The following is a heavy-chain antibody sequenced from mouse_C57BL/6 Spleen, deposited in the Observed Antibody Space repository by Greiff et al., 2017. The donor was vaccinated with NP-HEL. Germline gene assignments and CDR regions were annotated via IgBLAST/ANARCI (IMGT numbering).Heavy chain of an antibody. CDR1: GFTFSSYA. J-gene: IGHJ2*01. Sequence: EVMLVESGGGLVKPGGSLKLSCAASGFTFSSYAMSWVRQTPEKRLEWVATISDGGSYTYYPDNVKGRFTISRDNAKNNLYLQMSHLKSEDTAMYYCARGGLVHYFDYWGQGTTLTVSS. V-gene: IGHV5-4*03. CDR3: ARGGLVHYFDY. CDR2: ISDGGSYT. D-gene: IGHD3-3*01.